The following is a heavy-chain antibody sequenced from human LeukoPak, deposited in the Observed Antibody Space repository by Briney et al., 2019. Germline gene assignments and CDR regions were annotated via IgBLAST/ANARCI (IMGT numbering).Heavy chain of an antibody. Sequence: PSETLSLTCTVSGGSISTYYRTWIRQPPGKGLEWIGYIHNSVTNSKPSLKSRVTISVDTSKNQSSLKLSSVTTADTAVYYCARYGGYYFDYWGQGTLVTASS. J-gene: IGHJ4*02. CDR1: GGSISTYY. CDR2: IHNSVT. D-gene: IGHD3-16*01. CDR3: ARYGGYYFDY. V-gene: IGHV4-59*08.